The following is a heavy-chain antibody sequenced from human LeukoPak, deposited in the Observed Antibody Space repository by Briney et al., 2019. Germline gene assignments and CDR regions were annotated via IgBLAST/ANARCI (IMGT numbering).Heavy chain of an antibody. CDR3: ARRSPYSTGWSSYFDY. D-gene: IGHD6-19*01. CDR1: GVSISSSNSY. Sequence: PSETLSLTCSVSGVSISSSNSYWGWIRQPPGKGLEWIGEIYRSGTTNYKPSLKSRVTISLDKSRNHFSLKLTSVTAADSAVYYCARRSPYSTGWSSYFDYWGQGALVTVSS. CDR2: IYRSGTT. V-gene: IGHV4-39*07. J-gene: IGHJ4*02.